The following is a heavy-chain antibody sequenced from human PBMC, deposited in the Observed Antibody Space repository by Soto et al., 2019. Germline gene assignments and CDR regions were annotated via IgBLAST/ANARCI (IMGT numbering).Heavy chain of an antibody. CDR2: IKSKTSGGTT. CDR3: TSGYSSTGFG. J-gene: IGHJ4*02. D-gene: IGHD2-2*01. CDR1: GFIFSNAW. V-gene: IGHV3-15*07. Sequence: DVQLVESGGGLVKPGGSLRLPCAASGFIFSNAWMNWVRQAPGKGREWVGRIKSKTSGGTTEYAAPGKGRFTVSRDDSERVGYLQMNSLKTEDTAVYYCTSGYSSTGFGWGPGTLVTVSS.